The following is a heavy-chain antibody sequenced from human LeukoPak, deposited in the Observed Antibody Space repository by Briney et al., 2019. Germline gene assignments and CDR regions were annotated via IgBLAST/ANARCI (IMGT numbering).Heavy chain of an antibody. V-gene: IGHV4-39*07. Sequence: PSETLSLTCTVSGGSISSSSYYWGWIRQPPGKGLEWIGSIYYSGSTYYNPSLKSRVTISVDTSKNQFSLKLTSVTAADTAVYYCARDAYGGTDNWFDPWGQGTLVTVSS. CDR1: GGSISSSSYY. D-gene: IGHD4-17*01. CDR2: IYYSGST. CDR3: ARDAYGGTDNWFDP. J-gene: IGHJ5*02.